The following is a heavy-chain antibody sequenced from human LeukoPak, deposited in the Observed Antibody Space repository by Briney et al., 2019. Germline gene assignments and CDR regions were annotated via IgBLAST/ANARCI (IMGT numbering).Heavy chain of an antibody. Sequence: ASVKVSCKASGYTFTSYHIHWVRRAPGQGLEWMGIINPSGGGTRYAQKFQGRVTMTRDTSTSTFYMELSSLRSEDTAVYYCARQTVSRFDPWGQGTLVTVSS. CDR3: ARQTVSRFDP. CDR1: GYTFTSYH. CDR2: INPSGGGT. J-gene: IGHJ5*02. V-gene: IGHV1-46*01.